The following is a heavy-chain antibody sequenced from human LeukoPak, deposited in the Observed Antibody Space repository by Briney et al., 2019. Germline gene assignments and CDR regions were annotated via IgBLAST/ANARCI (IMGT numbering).Heavy chain of an antibody. D-gene: IGHD3-10*01. V-gene: IGHV4-34*01. CDR1: GGSFSGYY. J-gene: IGHJ5*02. CDR3: ARHRGYYGSERNWFDP. Sequence: PSETLSLTCAVYGGSFSGYYWSWIRQPPGKGLEWIGEINHSGSTNYNPSLKSRVTISVDTSKNQFSLKLSSVTAADTAVYYCARHRGYYGSERNWFDPWGQGTLVTVSS. CDR2: INHSGST.